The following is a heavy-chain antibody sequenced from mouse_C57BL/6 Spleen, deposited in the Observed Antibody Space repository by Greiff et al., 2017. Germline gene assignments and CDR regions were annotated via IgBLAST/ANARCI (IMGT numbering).Heavy chain of an antibody. CDR1: GYSITSDY. J-gene: IGHJ1*03. V-gene: IGHV3-8*01. CDR3: ARGDYGSTHWYFDV. CDR2: ISYSGST. Sequence: DVMLQESGPGLAKPSQTLSLTCSVTGYSITSDYWNWIRKFPGNKLEYMGYISYSGSTYYTPSLKSRISITRDTSKNQYYLQLNSVTTEDTATYYCARGDYGSTHWYFDVWGTGTTVTVSS. D-gene: IGHD1-1*01.